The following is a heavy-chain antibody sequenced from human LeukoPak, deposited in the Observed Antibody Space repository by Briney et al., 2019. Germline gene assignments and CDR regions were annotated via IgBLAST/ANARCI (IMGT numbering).Heavy chain of an antibody. CDR1: GGSISSSSYY. V-gene: IGHV4-61*01. CDR3: ARVMKRVTAPKYYYYYYMDV. D-gene: IGHD5-18*01. Sequence: SETLSLTCTVSGGSISSSSYYWSWIRQPPGKGLEWIGYIYYSGSTNYNPSLKSRVTISVDTSKNQFSLKLSSVTAADTAVYYCARVMKRVTAPKYYYYYYMDVWGKGTTVTVSS. CDR2: IYYSGST. J-gene: IGHJ6*03.